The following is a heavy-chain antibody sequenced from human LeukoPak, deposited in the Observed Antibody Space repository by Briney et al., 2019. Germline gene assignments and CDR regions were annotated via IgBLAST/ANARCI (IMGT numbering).Heavy chain of an antibody. J-gene: IGHJ1*01. Sequence: SETLSLTRTVSGGSITSSSYYWGWLRQPPGKGLEWLGSIYYSGSTYYNPSLKSRVTISVDTTKNQFSLKLSSVTAADTAVYYCARERRDGYGIQRWGQGTLVTVSS. CDR2: IYYSGST. V-gene: IGHV4-39*07. CDR3: ARERRDGYGIQR. D-gene: IGHD5-24*01. CDR1: GGSITSSSYY.